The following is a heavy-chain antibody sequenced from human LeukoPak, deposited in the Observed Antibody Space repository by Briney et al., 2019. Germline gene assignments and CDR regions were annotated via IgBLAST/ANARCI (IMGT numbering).Heavy chain of an antibody. CDR1: GITFSSYS. CDR3: ARAMT. Sequence: GGSLRLSCVASGITFSSYSMNWVRQAPGKGLEWVSYISSFSGTINYADSVKGRFTISRDNTKNSLYLQMSSLRAEDTAVYYCARAMTWGQGTLVSVSS. J-gene: IGHJ5*02. V-gene: IGHV3-48*04. CDR2: ISSFSGTI.